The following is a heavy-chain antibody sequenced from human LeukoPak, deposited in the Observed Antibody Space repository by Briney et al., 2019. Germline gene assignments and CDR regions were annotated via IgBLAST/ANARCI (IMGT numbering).Heavy chain of an antibody. CDR2: ISGSGTST. V-gene: IGHV3-23*01. CDR1: AFSFSSYA. CDR3: AREDGEYFDY. Sequence: PGGSLRLSCAASAFSFSSYAMSWVRQAPGKGLEWVSAISGSGTSTYYADSAKGRFTISRDNSKNTLSLQMNSLRGEDTALYYCAREDGEYFDYWGQGTLVTVSS. D-gene: IGHD5-24*01. J-gene: IGHJ4*02.